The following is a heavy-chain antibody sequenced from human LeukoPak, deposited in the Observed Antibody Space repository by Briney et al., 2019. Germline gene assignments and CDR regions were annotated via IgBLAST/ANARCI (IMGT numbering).Heavy chain of an antibody. Sequence: GGSLRLSCAASGFTFSSYSMNWVRQAPGKGLEWVSYISSSSSTIYYADSVKGRFTISRDNAKNSLYLHMNSLRDEDTAVYYCARDPPRYCSGGSCYGTYYFDYWGQGTLVTVSS. V-gene: IGHV3-48*02. CDR2: ISSSSSTI. J-gene: IGHJ4*02. CDR3: ARDPPRYCSGGSCYGTYYFDY. D-gene: IGHD2-15*01. CDR1: GFTFSSYS.